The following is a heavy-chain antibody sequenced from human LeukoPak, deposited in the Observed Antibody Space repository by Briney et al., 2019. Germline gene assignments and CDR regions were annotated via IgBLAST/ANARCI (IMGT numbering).Heavy chain of an antibody. J-gene: IGHJ4*02. CDR3: ARHGRGYSGNVVDY. CDR1: GYSISTSNW. D-gene: IGHD5-12*01. CDR2: IYYTGST. Sequence: SETLSLTCAVSGYSISTSNWWGWIRQSPGKGLEWIGYIYYTGSTYYNPSLKSRVTMSVDTSKNQLSLKATSVTAADTAVYYCARHGRGYSGNVVDYWGQGTLVIVSS. V-gene: IGHV4-28*01.